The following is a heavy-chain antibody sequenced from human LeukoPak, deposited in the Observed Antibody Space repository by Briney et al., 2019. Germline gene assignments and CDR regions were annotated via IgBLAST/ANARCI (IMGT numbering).Heavy chain of an antibody. CDR2: ISYNGRT. J-gene: IGHJ2*01. V-gene: IGHV4-59*01. CDR3: ARVPGYHGPKNYFEYWYIDV. D-gene: IGHD3-9*01. CDR1: GGSIGDYF. Sequence: SETLSLTCSVSGGSIGDYFWSWIRQPPGKGLEWIGYISYNGRTDYNPSLKSRVTISADTSRNQISLRLSSVTTADTAVYYCARVPGYHGPKNYFEYWYIDVWGRGTLVTVSS.